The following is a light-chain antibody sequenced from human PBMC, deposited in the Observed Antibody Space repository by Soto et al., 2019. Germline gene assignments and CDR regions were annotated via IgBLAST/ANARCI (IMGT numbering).Light chain of an antibody. Sequence: QPVLTQSPSASASLGASVKLTCTLSSGHSSYAIAWHQQQSGKAPRYLMKLNSDGSHIQGDGIPDRFSGSSSGAERYLTISSLRSEDEADYYCQTWGTGVHVVFGGGTKLTVL. V-gene: IGLV4-69*02. CDR3: QTWGTGVHVV. J-gene: IGLJ2*01. CDR1: SGHSSYA. CDR2: LNSDGSH.